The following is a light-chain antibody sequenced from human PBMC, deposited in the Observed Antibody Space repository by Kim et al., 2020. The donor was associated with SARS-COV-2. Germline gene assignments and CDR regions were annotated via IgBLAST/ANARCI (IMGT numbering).Light chain of an antibody. CDR2: DVS. J-gene: IGLJ1*01. V-gene: IGLV2-14*03. CDR1: SSDVGKYNS. Sequence: QSALTQPASVSGSPGQSISISCIGTSSDVGKYNSVSWYQQHPDKAPKLMIYDVSDRPSGVPNRFSGSKSGNTASLTISGLQAEDEADYYCNSYTSRSTLVVFGTGTKVTVL. CDR3: NSYTSRSTLVV.